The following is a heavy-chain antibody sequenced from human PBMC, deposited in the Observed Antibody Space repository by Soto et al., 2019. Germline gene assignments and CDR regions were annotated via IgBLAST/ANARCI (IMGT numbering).Heavy chain of an antibody. CDR1: GGSISSGGYS. V-gene: IGHV4-30-2*01. CDR3: AREAGDSIFDY. J-gene: IGHJ4*02. Sequence: SETLSLTCAVSGGSISSGGYSWSWIRQPPGKGLEWIGYIYHSGSTYYNPSLKSRVTISVDRSKNQFSLKLSSVTAADTAVYYCAREAGDSIFDYWGQGTLVTVSS. D-gene: IGHD4-17*01. CDR2: IYHSGST.